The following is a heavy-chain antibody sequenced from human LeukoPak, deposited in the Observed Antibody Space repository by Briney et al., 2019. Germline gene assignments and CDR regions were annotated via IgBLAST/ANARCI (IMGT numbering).Heavy chain of an antibody. CDR2: IYHSGST. CDR1: GGSISSSNW. Sequence: SGTLSLACAVSGGSISSSNWWSWVRQPPGKGLEWIGEIYHSGSTNYNPSLKSRVTISVDKSKNQFSLKLSSVTAADTAVYYCARGLPPYVGYFDYWGQGTLVTVSS. J-gene: IGHJ4*02. D-gene: IGHD3-16*01. V-gene: IGHV4-4*02. CDR3: ARGLPPYVGYFDY.